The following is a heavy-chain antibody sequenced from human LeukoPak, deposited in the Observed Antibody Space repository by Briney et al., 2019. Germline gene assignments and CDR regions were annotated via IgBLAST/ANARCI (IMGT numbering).Heavy chain of an antibody. CDR3: AKGPRALEHSTHRFDN. Sequence: GGSLRLSCAASGFTFSSYRMSWVRQAPGKGLEWVANIKQDGSEKYYVDSVKGRFTISRDNSKNTVHLQVNSLRADDTAVYYFAKGPRALEHSTHRFDNWGQGTRVTVSS. J-gene: IGHJ4*02. CDR1: GFTFSSYR. CDR2: IKQDGSEK. V-gene: IGHV3-7*03. D-gene: IGHD1/OR15-1a*01.